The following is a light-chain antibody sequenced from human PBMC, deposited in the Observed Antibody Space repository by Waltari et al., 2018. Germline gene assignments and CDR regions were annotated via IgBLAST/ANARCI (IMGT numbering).Light chain of an antibody. Sequence: ATLSVYPGERATLSCRASQRIKNNLAWYQQKGGQAPRLLLFGASTRATGNSARVSGSGYGTEFTLTISSLQSEDFAVYYCQQYDNWPLTFGQGTRLDIK. J-gene: IGKJ5*01. CDR1: QRIKNN. CDR3: QQYDNWPLT. V-gene: IGKV3-15*01. CDR2: GAS.